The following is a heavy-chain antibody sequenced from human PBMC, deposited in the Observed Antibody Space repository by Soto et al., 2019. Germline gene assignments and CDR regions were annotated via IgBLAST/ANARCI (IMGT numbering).Heavy chain of an antibody. D-gene: IGHD3-3*01. Sequence: SETLSLTCAVSGDSVSSSDFYWTWIRQPPGKPLEWIGYVYSTGTTNYSPSLKSRVDMSVDTSENQFSLKLSSVTAADTAVYYCARHGVLRFLEWLLYFDYWGQGTLVTVSS. CDR3: ARHGVLRFLEWLLYFDY. J-gene: IGHJ4*02. CDR1: GDSVSSSDFY. V-gene: IGHV4-61*08. CDR2: VYSTGTT.